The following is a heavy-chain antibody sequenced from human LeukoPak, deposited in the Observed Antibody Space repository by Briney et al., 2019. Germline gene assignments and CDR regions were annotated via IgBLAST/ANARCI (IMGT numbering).Heavy chain of an antibody. J-gene: IGHJ4*02. Sequence: PGGSLRLSCAASGFTFSSFTMNWVRQAPGKGLEWVSFISSSSNFIYYADSLKGRFTISRDNAKNSLYLQMNSLRAEDTAVYYCASEGSGSYSDYWGQGTLVTVSS. V-gene: IGHV3-21*01. D-gene: IGHD3-10*01. CDR2: ISSSSNFI. CDR1: GFTFSSFT. CDR3: ASEGSGSYSDY.